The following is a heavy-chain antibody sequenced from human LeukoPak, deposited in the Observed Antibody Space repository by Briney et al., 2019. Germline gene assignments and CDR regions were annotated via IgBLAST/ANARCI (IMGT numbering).Heavy chain of an antibody. CDR1: GRFISNYY. D-gene: IGHD6-19*01. CDR2: IYYSGNT. Sequence: SETLSLTCTVSGRFISNYYWSWIRQPPGKGLEWIGYIYYSGNTNYNPSLKSRVTISVDTSKNQFSLKLSSVTAADTAVYYCARHVEIAVAGPIDYWGQGTLVTVSS. CDR3: ARHVEIAVAGPIDY. J-gene: IGHJ4*02. V-gene: IGHV4-59*08.